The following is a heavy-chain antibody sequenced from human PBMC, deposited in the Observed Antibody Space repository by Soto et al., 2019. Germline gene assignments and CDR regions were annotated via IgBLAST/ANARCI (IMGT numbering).Heavy chain of an antibody. CDR1: GDSVSSNTAS. J-gene: IGHJ5*02. D-gene: IGHD5-12*01. CDR2: TYFRSKWYS. CDR3: AKGDNLGPKTGYAFDP. Sequence: PSQTLSLPCAISGDSVSSNTASWNWIRQSPSRGLEWLGRTYFRSKWYSDYAVSVKSRIIINPDTSNNQFSLQLNSVTPEDTAVYFCAKGDNLGPKTGYAFDPWGQGIMVTVSS. V-gene: IGHV6-1*01.